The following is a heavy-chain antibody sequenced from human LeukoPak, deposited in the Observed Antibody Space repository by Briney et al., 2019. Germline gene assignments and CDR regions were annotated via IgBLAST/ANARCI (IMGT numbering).Heavy chain of an antibody. CDR1: GFTFSSYS. V-gene: IGHV3-48*01. Sequence: GGSLRLSCAAPGFTFSSYSMNWVCQAPGKGLEWVSYISSSSSTIYYADSVKGRFTISRDNAKNSLYLQMNSLRAEDTAVYYCARVILDCSGGSCYSRDAFDIWGQGTMVTVSS. CDR3: ARVILDCSGGSCYSRDAFDI. J-gene: IGHJ3*02. CDR2: ISSSSSTI. D-gene: IGHD2-15*01.